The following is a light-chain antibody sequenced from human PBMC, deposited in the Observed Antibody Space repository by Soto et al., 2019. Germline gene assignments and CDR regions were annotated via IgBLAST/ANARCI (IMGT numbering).Light chain of an antibody. CDR3: SSYTSSSTRL. CDR2: DVS. J-gene: IGLJ2*01. CDR1: SSDVGGYNY. V-gene: IGLV2-14*01. Sequence: QSALTQPASVSGSPGQSITISCTGTSSDVGGYNYVSWYQQHPGKAPKLMIYDVSNRPSGGSNRFSGSKSGNTASLTISGLQAEDEADYYCSSYTSSSTRLFGGGTKLTV.